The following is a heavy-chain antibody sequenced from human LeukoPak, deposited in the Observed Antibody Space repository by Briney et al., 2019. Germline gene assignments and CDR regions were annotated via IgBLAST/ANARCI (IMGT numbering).Heavy chain of an antibody. CDR1: GFTFSTYS. D-gene: IGHD2-2*01. CDR2: IRSTSSHI. CDR3: AKEQTSSGFFDY. V-gene: IGHV3-21*04. Sequence: GGSLRLSCAASGFTFSTYSMNWVRQAPGKGLEWVSYIRSTSSHIDYADSVKGRFTISRDNSKNTLYLQMNSLRAEDRAVYYCAKEQTSSGFFDYWGQGTLVTVSS. J-gene: IGHJ4*02.